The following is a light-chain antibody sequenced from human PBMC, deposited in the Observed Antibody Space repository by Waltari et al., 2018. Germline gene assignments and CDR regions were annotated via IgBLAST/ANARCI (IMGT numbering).Light chain of an antibody. Sequence: DIQMTQSPSTLSASVGDRVTITCQASQNVDNYLNWYQVKPGKAPKFLIYDASSFGTGVSSRFSGSGSGTHFTLTISSLQSEDFGTYYCQQYENLPLTFGGGT. J-gene: IGKJ4*01. CDR1: QNVDNY. CDR2: DAS. V-gene: IGKV1-33*01. CDR3: QQYENLPLT.